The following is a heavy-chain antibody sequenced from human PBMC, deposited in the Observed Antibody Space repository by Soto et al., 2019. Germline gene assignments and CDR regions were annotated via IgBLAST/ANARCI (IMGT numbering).Heavy chain of an antibody. J-gene: IGHJ6*02. V-gene: IGHV2-70*01. D-gene: IGHD7-27*01. CDR2: IDWDDDK. CDR1: GFSLSTSGMC. CDR3: ARIPGSTGGAHYYYGMDV. Sequence: SGPTLVNPTQTLTLTCTFSGFSLSTSGMCVSWIRQPPGKALEWLALIDWDDDKYYSTSLKTRLTISKDTSKNQVVLTMTNMDPVDTDTYYCARIPGSTGGAHYYYGMDVWGQGTTVTVSS.